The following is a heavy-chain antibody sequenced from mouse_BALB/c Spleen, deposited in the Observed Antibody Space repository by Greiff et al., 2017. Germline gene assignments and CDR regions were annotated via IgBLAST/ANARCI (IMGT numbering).Heavy chain of an antibody. J-gene: IGHJ3*01. V-gene: IGHV14-4*02. CDR3: NAGGYDVGFAY. CDR2: IDPENGDT. D-gene: IGHD2-2*01. CDR1: GFNIKDYY. Sequence: EVQLQESGAELVRSGASVKLSCTASGFNIKDYYMHWVKQRPEQGLEWIGWIDPENGDTEYAPKFQGKATMTADTSSNTAYLQLSSLTSEDTAVYYCNAGGYDVGFAYWGQGTLVTVSA.